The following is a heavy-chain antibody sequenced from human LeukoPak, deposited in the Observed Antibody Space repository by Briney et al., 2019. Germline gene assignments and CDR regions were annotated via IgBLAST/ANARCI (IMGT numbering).Heavy chain of an antibody. CDR2: ITGLFATA. V-gene: IGHV1-69*05. CDR3: ARVGVIISHNWFDR. J-gene: IGHJ5*02. D-gene: IGHD3-3*01. Sequence: SVKVSCKASGGISSNFAIHWVRQAPGQGLGWMGQITGLFATAHYAQKFQGRVTITTDESTGAVYMELSSLRSEDTAVYYCARVGVIISHNWFDRWGQGTLVTVSS. CDR1: GGISSNFA.